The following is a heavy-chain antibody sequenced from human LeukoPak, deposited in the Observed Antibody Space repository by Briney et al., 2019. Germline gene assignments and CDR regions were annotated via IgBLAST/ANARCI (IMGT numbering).Heavy chain of an antibody. J-gene: IGHJ4*02. CDR1: DGSFSGYY. Sequence: SETLSLTCAVYDGSFSGYYCSWIRQPPGKGLEWIGTIHSSGITYYNPSLKGRLTLSMDMSNNQFSLRLDSVTDADTAVYYCARIISSGNFDYWGQGTLVTVSA. D-gene: IGHD6-19*01. CDR3: ARIISSGNFDY. V-gene: IGHV4-34*01. CDR2: IHSSGIT.